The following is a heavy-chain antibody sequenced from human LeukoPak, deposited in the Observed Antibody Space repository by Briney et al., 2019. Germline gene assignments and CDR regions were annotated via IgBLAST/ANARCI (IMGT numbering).Heavy chain of an antibody. J-gene: IGHJ5*02. CDR1: GFTLSSYE. D-gene: IGHD3-22*01. Sequence: QPGGSLRLSCAASGFTLSSYEMNWVRQAPGKGLEWVSYISCSGSTIYYADSVKGRFTIPRDNAKNSLYLQMNSLRAEDTAVYYCARDHYYDSSGYTYNLFDPWGQGTLITVCS. V-gene: IGHV3-48*03. CDR3: ARDHYYDSSGYTYNLFDP. CDR2: ISCSGSTI.